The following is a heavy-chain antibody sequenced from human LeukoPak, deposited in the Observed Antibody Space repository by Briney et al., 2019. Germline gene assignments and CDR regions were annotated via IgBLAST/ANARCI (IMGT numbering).Heavy chain of an antibody. V-gene: IGHV3-74*01. CDR3: ARDQRFCSGGTCYSAFDY. Sequence: PGGSLRLSCAASGFTFNSYWMHWVRQVPGKGLVWVSRISSEGSSTSYADSVKGRFPISRENARNTLNLKMDSLRAEDTAVYYCARDQRFCSGGTCYSAFDYWGQGTLVSVSS. CDR1: GFTFNSYW. J-gene: IGHJ4*02. CDR2: ISSEGSST. D-gene: IGHD2-15*01.